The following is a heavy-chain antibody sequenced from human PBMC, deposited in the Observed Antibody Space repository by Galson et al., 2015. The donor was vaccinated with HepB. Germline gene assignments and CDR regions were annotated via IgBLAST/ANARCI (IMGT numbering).Heavy chain of an antibody. D-gene: IGHD3-22*01. CDR1: GFTFSNAW. J-gene: IGHJ3*02. V-gene: IGHV3-15*01. CDR2: IKSKTDGGTT. CDR3: TTLHYDSSVDAFDI. Sequence: SLRLSCAASGFTFSNAWMSWVRQAPGKGLEWVGRIKSKTDGGTTDYAAPVKGRFTISRDDSKNTLYLQMNSLKTEDTAVYYCTTLHYDSSVDAFDIWGQGTMVTVSS.